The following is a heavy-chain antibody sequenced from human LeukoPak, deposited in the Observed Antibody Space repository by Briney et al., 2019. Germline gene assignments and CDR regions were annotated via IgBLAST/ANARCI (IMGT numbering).Heavy chain of an antibody. V-gene: IGHV3-7*01. J-gene: IGHJ4*02. CDR1: GFTFSSYW. Sequence: GGSLRLSCAASGFTFSSYWMCWVRQAPGKGLEWVANIKQDGSEKYYVDSVKGRFTISRDNAKNSLHLQLNSLRAEDAAVYYCASGARGTREGGDLYSFDYWGQGTLVTVSS. CDR2: IKQDGSEK. CDR3: ASGARGTREGGDLYSFDY. D-gene: IGHD4-17*01.